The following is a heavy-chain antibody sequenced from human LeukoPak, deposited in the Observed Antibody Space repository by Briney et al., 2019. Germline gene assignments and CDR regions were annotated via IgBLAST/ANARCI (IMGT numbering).Heavy chain of an antibody. CDR2: ISGSGSST. V-gene: IGHV3-23*01. Sequence: GGSLRLSCAASGFTFSNYAMSWVRQAPGKGLEWVSAISGSGSSTYYADSVKGRFTTSRDNSMTTLYLQMNSLRAEDTAVYYCAKGDYYDLDYWGQGTLVTVSS. D-gene: IGHD3-22*01. J-gene: IGHJ4*02. CDR1: GFTFSNYA. CDR3: AKGDYYDLDY.